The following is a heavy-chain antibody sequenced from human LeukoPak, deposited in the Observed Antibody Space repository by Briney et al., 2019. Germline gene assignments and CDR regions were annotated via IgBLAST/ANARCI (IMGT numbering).Heavy chain of an antibody. CDR1: GYSISSGYY. D-gene: IGHD3-16*02. CDR3: ARGRARDGSYPWLDS. J-gene: IGHJ5*01. Sequence: PSETLSLTCAVSGYSISSGYYWGWIRQPPGKGLEWIGSIYHSGTTYYNPSLMSRVTISVDTSNNQFSLQLRSVTAADTAIYYCARGRARDGSYPWLDSWGQGTLVTVSS. CDR2: IYHSGTT. V-gene: IGHV4-38-2*01.